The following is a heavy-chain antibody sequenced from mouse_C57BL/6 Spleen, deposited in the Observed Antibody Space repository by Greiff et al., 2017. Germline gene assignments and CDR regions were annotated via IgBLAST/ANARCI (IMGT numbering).Heavy chain of an antibody. CDR3: ATYSSYRYCDV. CDR2: IWRGGST. Sequence: VQLQQSGPGLVQPSQSLSITCTVSGFSLTSYGVHWVRQSPGKGLEWLGVIWRGGSTDYNAAFMSRLSITKDNSKSQVFFKMSSLQSDDTAIYYCATYSSYRYCDVWGTGTTVTVSS. CDR1: GFSLTSYG. V-gene: IGHV2-5*01. J-gene: IGHJ1*03. D-gene: IGHD2-5*01.